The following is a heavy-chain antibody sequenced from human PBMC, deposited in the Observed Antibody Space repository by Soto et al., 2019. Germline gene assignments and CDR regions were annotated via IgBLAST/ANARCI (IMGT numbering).Heavy chain of an antibody. J-gene: IGHJ6*02. D-gene: IGHD3-10*01. CDR3: ARDKLLWFGEDYYGMDV. Sequence: PSETLSLTCTVSGGSISSYYWSWIRQPPGKGLEWIGYIYYSGSTNYNPSLKSRVTISVDTSKNQFSLKLSSVTAADTAVYYCARDKLLWFGEDYYGMDVWGQGTTVTVSS. CDR2: IYYSGST. CDR1: GGSISSYY. V-gene: IGHV4-59*01.